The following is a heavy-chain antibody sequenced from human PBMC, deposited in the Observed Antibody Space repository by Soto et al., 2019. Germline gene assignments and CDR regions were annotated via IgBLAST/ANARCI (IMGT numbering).Heavy chain of an antibody. CDR3: ARDCGCWSLDY. D-gene: IGHD2-15*01. CDR2: ISYDGSNK. CDR1: GFTFISYD. V-gene: IGHV3-30-3*01. Sequence: WGTLRLSWSASGFTFISYDRHWVRQAPGKGLEWMAGISYDGSNKYYADPVKGRFTISGDNSKNKLNLQTDTLTGEYTAVYGCARDCGCWSLDYWGQGTLVTVSS. J-gene: IGHJ4*02.